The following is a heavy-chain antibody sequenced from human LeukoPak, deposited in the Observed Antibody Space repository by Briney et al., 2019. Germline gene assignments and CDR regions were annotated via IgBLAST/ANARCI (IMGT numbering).Heavy chain of an antibody. Sequence: SETLSLTCTVSGGSISSGSYYWSWIRQPAGKGLEWIGRIYTSGSTNYNPSLKSRVTMSVDTSKNQFSLKLSSVTAADTAVYYCARDNPYYYDSSGFGYFDYWGQGTLVTVSS. CDR2: IYTSGST. CDR3: ARDNPYYYDSSGFGYFDY. J-gene: IGHJ4*02. D-gene: IGHD3-22*01. CDR1: GGSISSGSYY. V-gene: IGHV4-61*02.